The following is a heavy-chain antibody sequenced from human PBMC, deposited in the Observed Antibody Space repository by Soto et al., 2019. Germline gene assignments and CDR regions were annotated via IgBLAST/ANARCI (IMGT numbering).Heavy chain of an antibody. CDR1: GGSISSSSYY. CDR2: IYYSGST. V-gene: IGHV4-39*01. J-gene: IGHJ6*03. CDR3: ARHGSAVTYYYYYYMDV. Sequence: QLQLQESGPGLVKPSETLSLTCTVSGGSISSSSYYWGWIRQPPGKGLEWIGSIYYSGSTYYNPSLKSGVTISVDTSKNQFSLKLSSVTAADTAVYYCARHGSAVTYYYYYYMDVWGKGTTVTVSS. D-gene: IGHD4-17*01.